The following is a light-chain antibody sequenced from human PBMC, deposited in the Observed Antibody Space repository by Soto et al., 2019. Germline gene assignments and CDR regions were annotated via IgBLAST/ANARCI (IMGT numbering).Light chain of an antibody. CDR2: GAS. Sequence: EIVLTQSPGTLSLSPRERATLCCRASRSVSNAYLAWYQHKVGQSPRLLIYGASNRAPGIPDRFSGSGSGTDFTLTISRLEPEDFAVYYCQQYAASPRTFGQGTQVEVK. V-gene: IGKV3-20*01. CDR1: RSVSNAY. CDR3: QQYAASPRT. J-gene: IGKJ1*01.